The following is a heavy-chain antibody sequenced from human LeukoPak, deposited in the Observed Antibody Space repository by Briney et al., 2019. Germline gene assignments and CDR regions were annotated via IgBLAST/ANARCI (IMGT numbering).Heavy chain of an antibody. V-gene: IGHV3-30*03. D-gene: IGHD6-13*01. CDR3: ARDGSSWYLRNAFDI. CDR1: GFTFTNAW. J-gene: IGHJ3*02. CDR2: ISYDGSNK. Sequence: GGSLRLSCEASGFTFTNAWMNWVRQAPGKGLEWVAVISYDGSNKYYADPVKGRFTISRDNSKNTLYLQMNSLRAEDTAVYYCARDGSSWYLRNAFDIWGQGTMVTVSS.